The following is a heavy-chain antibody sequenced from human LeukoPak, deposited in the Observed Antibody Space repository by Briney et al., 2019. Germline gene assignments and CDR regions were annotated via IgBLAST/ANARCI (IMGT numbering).Heavy chain of an antibody. CDR2: ISYDGSNK. J-gene: IGHJ6*03. CDR1: GFTFSSYA. CDR3: ARIGGTTSYYYYYMDV. Sequence: PGGSLRLSCAASGFTFSSYAMHWVRQAPGKGLEWVAVISYDGSNKYYADSVKGRFTISRDNSKNTLYLQMNSLRAEDTAVYYCARIGGTTSYYYYYMDVWGKGTTVTVPS. D-gene: IGHD1-7*01. V-gene: IGHV3-30*04.